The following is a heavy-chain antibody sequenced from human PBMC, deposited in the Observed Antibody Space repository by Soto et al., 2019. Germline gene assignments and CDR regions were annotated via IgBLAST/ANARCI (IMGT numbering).Heavy chain of an antibody. CDR2: IYYSGST. Sequence: SETLSLTCTVSGGSVSSGSYYWSWIRQPPGKGLEWIGYIYYSGSTNYNPSLKSRVTISVDTSKNQFSLKLSSVTAADTAVYYCASQNYDILTGYSDDWGQGTLVTVSS. D-gene: IGHD3-9*01. J-gene: IGHJ4*02. V-gene: IGHV4-61*01. CDR3: ASQNYDILTGYSDD. CDR1: GGSVSSGSYY.